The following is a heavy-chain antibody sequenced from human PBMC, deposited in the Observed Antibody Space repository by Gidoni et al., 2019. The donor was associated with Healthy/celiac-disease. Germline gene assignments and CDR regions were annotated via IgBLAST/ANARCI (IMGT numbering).Heavy chain of an antibody. CDR2: IRSKANSYAT. V-gene: IGHV3-73*02. CDR3: TPGITGTTSLNY. Sequence: EVQLVESGGGLVQPGGSVKLSCAASGFPFSGSAMHWVRQASGKGLAWVGRIRSKANSYATAYAASVKGRFTISRDDSKNTAYLQMNSLKTEDTAVYYCTPGITGTTSLNYWGQGTLVTVSS. CDR1: GFPFSGSA. D-gene: IGHD1-7*01. J-gene: IGHJ4*02.